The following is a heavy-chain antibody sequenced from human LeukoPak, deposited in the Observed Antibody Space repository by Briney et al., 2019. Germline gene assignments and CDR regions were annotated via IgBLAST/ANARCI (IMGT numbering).Heavy chain of an antibody. CDR3: ARLYSGSYYEGGAFDI. CDR1: GYTFTSYY. CDR2: INPNSGGT. J-gene: IGHJ3*02. V-gene: IGHV1-2*04. Sequence: GASVKVSCKASGYTFTSYYMHWVRQAPGQGLEWMGWINPNSGGTNYAQKFQGWVTMTRDTSISTAYMELSRLRSDDTAVYYCARLYSGSYYEGGAFDIWGQGTMVTVSS. D-gene: IGHD1-26*01.